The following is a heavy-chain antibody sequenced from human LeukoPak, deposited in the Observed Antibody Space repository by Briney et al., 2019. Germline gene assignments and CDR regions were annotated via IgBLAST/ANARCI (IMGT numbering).Heavy chain of an antibody. V-gene: IGHV3-23*01. CDR2: ISGSGEST. CDR1: GFTFSSYV. Sequence: GGSLRLSCAASGFTFSSYVMSWVRQAPGKGLEWVSAISGSGESTYYADSVKGHFTISRDNSKNTLYLQMNSLRAEDTAVYYCARRGRYSYRRGAFDIWGQGTMVTVSS. CDR3: ARRGRYSYRRGAFDI. J-gene: IGHJ3*02. D-gene: IGHD5-18*01.